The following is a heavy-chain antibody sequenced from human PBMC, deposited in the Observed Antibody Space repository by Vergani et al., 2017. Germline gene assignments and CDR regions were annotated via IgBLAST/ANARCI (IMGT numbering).Heavy chain of an antibody. CDR3: AREGFPVGHGTVTIWFDP. CDR2: INPNSGGT. V-gene: IGHV1-2*02. Sequence: QVQLVQSGAEVKKPGSSVKVSCKASGGTFSSYTISWVRQAPGQGLEWMGWINPNSGGTNYAQKFQGRVTMTRDTSISTAYMELSRLRSDDTAVYYCAREGFPVGHGTVTIWFDPWGQGTLVTVSS. J-gene: IGHJ5*02. CDR1: GGTFSSYT. D-gene: IGHD4-11*01.